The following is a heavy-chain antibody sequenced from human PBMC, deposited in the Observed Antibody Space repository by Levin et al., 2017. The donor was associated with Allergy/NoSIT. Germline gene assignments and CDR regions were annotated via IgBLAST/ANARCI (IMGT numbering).Heavy chain of an antibody. V-gene: IGHV3-48*03. CDR2: ISSSGSTI. J-gene: IGHJ6*02. CDR3: ARDNGDWWELPRDYYYGMDV. CDR1: GFTFSSYE. D-gene: IGHD1-26*01. Sequence: GGSLRLSCAASGFTFSSYEMNWVRQAPGKGLEWVSYISSSGSTIYYADSVKGRFTISRDNAKNSLYLQMNSLRAEDTAVYYCARDNGDWWELPRDYYYGMDVWGQGTTVTVSS.